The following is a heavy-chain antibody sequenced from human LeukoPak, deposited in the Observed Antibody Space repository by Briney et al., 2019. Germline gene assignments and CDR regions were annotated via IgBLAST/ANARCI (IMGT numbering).Heavy chain of an antibody. V-gene: IGHV4-39*01. D-gene: IGHD2-8*02. Sequence: SEALSLTCTVSGGSISSSTYYWGWIRQPPGKGLEWIGSIYYSGSPYYNPSLKSRVTISIDTSKNQFSLKLSSATAADTAVYYCASRTGDFDYWGQGTLVTVSS. J-gene: IGHJ4*02. CDR3: ASRTGDFDY. CDR2: IYYSGSP. CDR1: GGSISSSTYY.